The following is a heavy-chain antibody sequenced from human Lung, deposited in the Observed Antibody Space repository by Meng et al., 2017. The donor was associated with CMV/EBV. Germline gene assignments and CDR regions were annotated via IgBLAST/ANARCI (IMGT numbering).Heavy chain of an antibody. J-gene: IGHJ4*02. CDR2: ISYDGSNK. Sequence: QVQLVESGGGVVQPGRSLRLSWAASGFTFSSYAMHWVRQAPGKGLEWVAVISYDGSNKYYADSVKGRFTISRDNSKNTLYLQMNSLRAEDTAVYYCAHGGGDCWGQGTLVTVSS. D-gene: IGHD2-15*01. CDR3: AHGGGDC. CDR1: GFTFSSYA. V-gene: IGHV3-30-3*01.